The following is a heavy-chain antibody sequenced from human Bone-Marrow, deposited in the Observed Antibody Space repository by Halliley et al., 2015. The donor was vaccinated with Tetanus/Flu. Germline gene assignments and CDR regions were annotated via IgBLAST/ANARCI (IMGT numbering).Heavy chain of an antibody. Sequence: MQLVQSGAEVKKPGESLKISCKGSGYSLTSYWIAWVCQVPGKGLEWIGIIYPADSETKYSPSSQGQVTISADKSSSSAFLQWSTLNASDSAIYFCATTREQLVPIFAFWGQGILVSVSS. J-gene: IGHJ4*02. CDR2: IYPADSET. CDR1: GYSLTSYW. V-gene: IGHV5-51*01. D-gene: IGHD6-6*01. CDR3: ATTREQLVPIFAF.